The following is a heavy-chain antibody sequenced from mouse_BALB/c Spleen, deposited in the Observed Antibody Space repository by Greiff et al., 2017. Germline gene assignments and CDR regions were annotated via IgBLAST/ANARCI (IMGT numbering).Heavy chain of an antibody. CDR1: GFSLTSYG. CDR2: IWAGGST. V-gene: IGHV2-9*02. Sequence: VQLQQSGPGLVAPSQSLSITCTVSGFSLTSYGVHWVRQPPGKGLEWLGVIWAGGSTNYNSALMSRLSISKDNSKSQVFLKMNSLQTDDTAMYYCARDPKYYGYDLGYAMDYWGQGTSVTVSS. J-gene: IGHJ4*01. CDR3: ARDPKYYGYDLGYAMDY. D-gene: IGHD1-2*01.